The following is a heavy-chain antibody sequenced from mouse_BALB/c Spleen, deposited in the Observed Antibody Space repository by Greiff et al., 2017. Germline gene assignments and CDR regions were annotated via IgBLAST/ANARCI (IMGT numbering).Heavy chain of an antibody. V-gene: IGHV1-31*01. Sequence: EVQLQQSGPELVKPGASVKISCKASGYSFTGYYMHWVKQSHVKSLEWIGRINPYNGATSYNQNFKDKASLTVDKSSSTAYMELHSLTSEDSAVYYCARFDERGAMDYWGQGTSVTVSS. CDR2: INPYNGAT. CDR3: ARFDERGAMDY. J-gene: IGHJ4*01. CDR1: GYSFTGYY.